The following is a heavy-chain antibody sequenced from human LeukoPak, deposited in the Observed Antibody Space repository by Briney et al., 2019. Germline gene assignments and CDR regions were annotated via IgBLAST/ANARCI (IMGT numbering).Heavy chain of an antibody. J-gene: IGHJ4*02. CDR2: IYTSGST. CDR1: GGSISSYY. V-gene: IGHV4-4*09. D-gene: IGHD6-6*01. CDR3: ASTSIAARGPFDY. Sequence: SETLSLTCTVSGGSISSYYWSWIRQPPGKGLEWIGYIYTSGSTNYNPSLKSRVTISVDTSKNQFPLKLSSVTAADTAVYYCASTSIAARGPFDYWGQGTLVTVSS.